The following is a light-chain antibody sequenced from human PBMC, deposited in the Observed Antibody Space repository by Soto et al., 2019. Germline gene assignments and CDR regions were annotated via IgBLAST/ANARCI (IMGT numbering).Light chain of an antibody. Sequence: QSALTQPRSVSGSPGQSVTVSCTGTSGDVGAYNYISWYQQHPGKAPKFLIYDVNKRPSGVPDRFFGSKSGNTASLTISGLQPEDEADYYCSSYTSSSTLEVFGTGTKVTVL. CDR1: SGDVGAYNY. CDR2: DVN. CDR3: SSYTSSSTLEV. V-gene: IGLV2-11*01. J-gene: IGLJ1*01.